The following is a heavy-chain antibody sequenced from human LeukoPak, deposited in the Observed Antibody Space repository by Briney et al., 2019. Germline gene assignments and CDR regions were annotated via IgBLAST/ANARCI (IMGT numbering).Heavy chain of an antibody. Sequence: PSETLSLTCAVYGGSFSHSYWNWVRQPPGKGLEWIGEINHSGISSYKPSLSSRVTMSQDTSKNHCSLKLASVTAADTAVYYCVRGPDHAKVGYWGQGTPVTVSS. CDR2: INHSGIS. CDR1: GGSFSHSY. J-gene: IGHJ4*02. D-gene: IGHD1-14*01. V-gene: IGHV4-34*01. CDR3: VRGPDHAKVGY.